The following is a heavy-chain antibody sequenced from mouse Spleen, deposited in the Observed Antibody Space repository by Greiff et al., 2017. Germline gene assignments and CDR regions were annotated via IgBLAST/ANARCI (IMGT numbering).Heavy chain of an antibody. Sequence: QVQLQQPGTELVKPGASVKLSCKASGYTFTSYWMHWVKQRPGQGLEWIGNINPSNGGTNYNEKFKSKATLTVDKSSSTAYMQLSSLTSEDSAVYYCARWAVQRGYWYFDVWGAGTTVTVSS. CDR3: ARWAVQRGYWYFDV. CDR2: INPSNGGT. J-gene: IGHJ1*01. CDR1: GYTFTSYW. V-gene: IGHV1-53*01.